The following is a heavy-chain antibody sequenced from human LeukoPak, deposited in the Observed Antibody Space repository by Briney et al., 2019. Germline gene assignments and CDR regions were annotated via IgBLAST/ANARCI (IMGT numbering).Heavy chain of an antibody. Sequence: SGTLSLTCAVSGGSISSSNWWSRVRQPTGKGLEWIGEIYHSGSTNYNPSLKSRVTISVDKSKNQFSLKLSSVTAADTAVYYCASSILVPAAIRAFDIWGQGTMVTVSS. D-gene: IGHD2-2*02. V-gene: IGHV4-4*02. CDR3: ASSILVPAAIRAFDI. J-gene: IGHJ3*02. CDR2: IYHSGST. CDR1: GGSISSSNW.